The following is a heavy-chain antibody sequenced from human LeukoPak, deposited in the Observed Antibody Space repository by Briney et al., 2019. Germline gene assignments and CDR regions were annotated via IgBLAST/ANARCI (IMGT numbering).Heavy chain of an antibody. CDR1: GGSFSGYY. V-gene: IGHV4-34*01. J-gene: IGHJ6*03. D-gene: IGHD5-18*01. Sequence: SETLSLTCAVYGGSFSGYYWSWIRQPPGKGLEWIGEINHSGSTNYNPSLRSRVTISVDTSKNQFSLKLSSVTAADTAVYYCARVRQLWSRQYMDVWGKGTTVTVSS. CDR2: INHSGST. CDR3: ARVRQLWSRQYMDV.